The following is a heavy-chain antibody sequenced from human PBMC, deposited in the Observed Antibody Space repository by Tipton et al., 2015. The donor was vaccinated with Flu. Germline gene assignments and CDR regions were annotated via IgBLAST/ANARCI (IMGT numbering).Heavy chain of an antibody. CDR2: IKSKSDGGTE. J-gene: IGHJ4*02. CDR3: TARYCSGGSCYSDDFFDY. CDR1: GLTFSNPW. Sequence: SLRLSCAASGLTFSNPWLAWVRQAPGMGLEWVARIKSKSDGGTEDYAAPVKGRFTISRDDSKNTLYLQMNSLKIEDTGVYYCTARYCSGGSCYSDDFFDYWGQGTLVTVSS. D-gene: IGHD2-15*01. V-gene: IGHV3-15*01.